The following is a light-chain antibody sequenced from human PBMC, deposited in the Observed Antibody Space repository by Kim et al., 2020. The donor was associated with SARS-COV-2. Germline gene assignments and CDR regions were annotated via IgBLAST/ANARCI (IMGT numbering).Light chain of an antibody. Sequence: PGKTARITCGGTSIGSKSVHWDQQEPGQAPVLVISYDSVRPPGIPERFSGSNSGNTATVTISRVEAGDEADYYCQVWDSSDDHRVVFGGGTQLTVL. CDR2: YDS. CDR1: SIGSKS. CDR3: QVWDSSDDHRVV. J-gene: IGLJ2*01. V-gene: IGLV3-21*04.